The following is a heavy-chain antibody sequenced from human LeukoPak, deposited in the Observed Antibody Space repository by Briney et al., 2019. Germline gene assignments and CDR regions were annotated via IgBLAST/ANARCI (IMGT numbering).Heavy chain of an antibody. CDR1: GFTFDDYA. V-gene: IGHV3-9*01. CDR2: ISWNSGSI. Sequence: GGSLRLSCAASGFTFDDYAMHWVRQAPGKGLEWVSGISWNSGSIGYADSVKGRFTISRDNAKNSLYLQMNSLRAEDTALYYCAKGKDYATLAPFDYWGQGTLVTVSS. CDR3: AKGKDYATLAPFDY. J-gene: IGHJ4*02. D-gene: IGHD2-2*01.